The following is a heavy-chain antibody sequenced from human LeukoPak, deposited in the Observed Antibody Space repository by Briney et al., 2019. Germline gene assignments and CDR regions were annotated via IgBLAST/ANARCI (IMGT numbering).Heavy chain of an antibody. CDR1: GFTFSSYS. Sequence: GGSLRLSCAASGFTFSSYSMNWVRQAPGKGLEWVSYISSSGSTIYYADSVKGRFTISRDNAKNSLYLQMNSLRAEDTAVYYCARVTYGSGSYYNGPLDYWGQGTLVTVSS. CDR2: ISSSGSTI. J-gene: IGHJ4*02. CDR3: ARVTYGSGSYYNGPLDY. V-gene: IGHV3-48*04. D-gene: IGHD3-10*01.